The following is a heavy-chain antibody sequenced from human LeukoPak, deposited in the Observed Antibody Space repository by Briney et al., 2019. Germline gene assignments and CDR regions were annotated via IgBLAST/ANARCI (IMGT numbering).Heavy chain of an antibody. Sequence: PSETLSLTCTVSGYSISSGYYWGWIRQPPGKGLEWIGSIYHSGSTYYNPSLKSRVTISVDTSKNQFSLKLSSVTAADTAVYYCARASVSVVRGVIFDYWGQGTLVTVSS. CDR3: ARASVSVVRGVIFDY. V-gene: IGHV4-38-2*02. D-gene: IGHD3-10*01. CDR1: GYSISSGYY. J-gene: IGHJ4*02. CDR2: IYHSGST.